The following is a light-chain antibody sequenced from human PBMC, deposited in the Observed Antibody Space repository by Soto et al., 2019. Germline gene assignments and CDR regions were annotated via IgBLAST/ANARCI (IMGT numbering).Light chain of an antibody. V-gene: IGKV3-11*01. Sequence: EIVLTQSPATLSLSPGERATLSCRASQSVSSYLAWYQQKPGQAPRLLIYDASNRATGIPARFSGSGSGTDFTLTISSLEPEDCAVYYCQQRSNWPRTFGQAPKV. J-gene: IGKJ1*01. CDR1: QSVSSY. CDR3: QQRSNWPRT. CDR2: DAS.